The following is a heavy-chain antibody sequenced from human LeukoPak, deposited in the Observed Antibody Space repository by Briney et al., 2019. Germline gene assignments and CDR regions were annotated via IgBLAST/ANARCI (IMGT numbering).Heavy chain of an antibody. D-gene: IGHD5-24*01. J-gene: IGHJ3*02. CDR2: ITKSGDQT. CDR3: VKSAGKDGYRDVFDI. V-gene: IGHV3-23*01. CDR1: GITFSNSA. Sequence: PGGSLRLSCVPSGITFSNSALSWVRQAPGKGQEWVSTITKSGDQTHYADSVRGLFTISRDIFKNTLYLQMNSPRAEDTAVYHCVKSAGKDGYRDVFDIWGQGTVVTVSS.